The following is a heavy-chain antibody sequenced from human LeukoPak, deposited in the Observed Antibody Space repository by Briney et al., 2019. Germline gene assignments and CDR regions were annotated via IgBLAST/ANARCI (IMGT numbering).Heavy chain of an antibody. CDR1: GGSISSSSYY. J-gene: IGHJ5*02. D-gene: IGHD2-15*01. CDR2: IYYSGST. V-gene: IGHV4-39*07. Sequence: SETLSLTCTVSGGSISSSSYYWGWIRQPPGKGLEWIGSIYYSGSTYYNPSLKSRLTISVDTSKNQFSLKLSSVTAADTAVYYCARGGYCSGGSCYLAWFDPWGQGTLVTVSS. CDR3: ARGGYCSGGSCYLAWFDP.